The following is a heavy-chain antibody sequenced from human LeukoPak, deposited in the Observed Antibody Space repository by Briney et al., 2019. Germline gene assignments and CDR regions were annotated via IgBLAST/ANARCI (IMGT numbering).Heavy chain of an antibody. Sequence: PSETLSLTYAVYGRSFSGYFWTWIRQPPGKGLEWIGEINHSGSTNYSPSLKSRVTMSLDTSKNQFSLKLNSVTAADTAVYYCVRDRDGSHDYWGQGTQVTVSS. CDR1: GRSFSGYF. D-gene: IGHD1-26*01. CDR3: VRDRDGSHDY. CDR2: INHSGST. J-gene: IGHJ4*02. V-gene: IGHV4-34*01.